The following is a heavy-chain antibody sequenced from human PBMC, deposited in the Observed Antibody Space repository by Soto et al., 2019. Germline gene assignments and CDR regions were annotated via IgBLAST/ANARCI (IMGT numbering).Heavy chain of an antibody. CDR1: GFTVSNYG. J-gene: IGHJ4*02. V-gene: IGHV3-30-3*01. CDR3: ARVEMATIWFFDY. Sequence: VQLVESGGGVVQPGRSLRLSCAASGFTVSNYGMHWVRQAPGKGLEWVAVMSYDEGRKYYADSVKGRFTISRDNSKNTLYLQMDSLTSEATAMYYCARVEMATIWFFDYWGQGTLVTVSA. CDR2: MSYDEGRK. D-gene: IGHD3-10*01.